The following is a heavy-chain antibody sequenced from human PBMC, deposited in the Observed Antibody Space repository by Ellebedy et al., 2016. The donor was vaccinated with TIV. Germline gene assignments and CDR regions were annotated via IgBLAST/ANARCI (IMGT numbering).Heavy chain of an antibody. V-gene: IGHV1-69*04. D-gene: IGHD4-17*01. CDR1: GGTFSSYA. CDR2: IIPILGIA. Sequence: SVKVSCXASGGTFSSYAISWVRQAPGQGLEWMGRIIPILGIANYAQKFQGRVTITADKSTSTAYMELRSLRSDDTAVYYCARVTVAFDIWGQGTMVTVSS. J-gene: IGHJ3*02. CDR3: ARVTVAFDI.